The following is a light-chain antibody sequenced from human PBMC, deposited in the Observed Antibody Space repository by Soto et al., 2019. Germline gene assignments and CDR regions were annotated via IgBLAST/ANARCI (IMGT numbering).Light chain of an antibody. J-gene: IGLJ1*01. V-gene: IGLV1-44*01. Sequence: QSVLTQPPSASGTPGQRVTISCSGSSSNVGTNPVNWYQQLPGTAPKLLIYSNNQRPSGVPDRFSGSKSGTSASLAISGLQPEDEADCYSAAWDDSLNGYVFGTGTKVTVL. CDR3: AAWDDSLNGYV. CDR2: SNN. CDR1: SSNVGTNP.